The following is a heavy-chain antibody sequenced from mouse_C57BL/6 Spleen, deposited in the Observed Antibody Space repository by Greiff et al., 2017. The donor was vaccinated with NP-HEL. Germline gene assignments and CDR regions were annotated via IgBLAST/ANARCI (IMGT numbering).Heavy chain of an antibody. CDR1: GFTFSSYA. CDR3: ASPITTVVATTEWYFDV. CDR2: ISDGGSYT. D-gene: IGHD1-1*01. Sequence: EVQRVESGGGLVKPGGSLKLSCAASGFTFSSYAMSWVRQTPEKRLEWVATISDGGSYTYYPDNVKGRFTISRDNAKNNLYLQMSHLKSEDTAMYYCASPITTVVATTEWYFDVWGTGTTVTVSS. J-gene: IGHJ1*03. V-gene: IGHV5-4*01.